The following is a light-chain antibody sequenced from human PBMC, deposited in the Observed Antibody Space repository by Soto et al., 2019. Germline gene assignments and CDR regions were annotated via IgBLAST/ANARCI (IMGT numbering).Light chain of an antibody. J-gene: IGKJ3*01. V-gene: IGKV3-11*01. Sequence: EIVLTQSPATLSLSPGERATLSCRASQSVSSYLAWYQQRPGQAPRLLIYDASHRATDIPARFTGSGSGTDFFLSISSLEPEDFAVYYCQQRSSWPLPLGPGTKVDI. CDR1: QSVSSY. CDR3: QQRSSWPLP. CDR2: DAS.